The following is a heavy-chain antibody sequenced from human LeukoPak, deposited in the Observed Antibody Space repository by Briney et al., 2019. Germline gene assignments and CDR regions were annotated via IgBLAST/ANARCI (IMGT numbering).Heavy chain of an antibody. CDR2: IYSGDST. D-gene: IGHD6-13*01. CDR3: ARAPYSSSWDFDY. CDR1: GFTISSNY. J-gene: IGHJ4*02. Sequence: GGSLRLSCAASGFTISSNYMSWVRQAPGKGLEWVSAIYSGDSTYYADSVKGRFTISRDNSKNTLYLQMNSLRAEDTAVYYCARAPYSSSWDFDYWGQGTLVTVSS. V-gene: IGHV3-53*01.